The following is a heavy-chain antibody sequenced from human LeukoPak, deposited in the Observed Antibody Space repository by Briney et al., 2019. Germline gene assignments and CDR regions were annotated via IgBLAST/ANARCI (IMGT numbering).Heavy chain of an antibody. CDR1: GYSFTSYW. CDR3: ARLDFTGNLDY. V-gene: IGHV5-51*01. Sequence: GESLKISCKGSGYSFTSYWIGGVRQMPGKGLEWRGIIYPGDSDTRYSPSFQGQLPISAPKSITPAYLQWSSLKAPPTAMYYCARLDFTGNLDYWGQGTLVTVSS. CDR2: IYPGDSDT. J-gene: IGHJ4*02.